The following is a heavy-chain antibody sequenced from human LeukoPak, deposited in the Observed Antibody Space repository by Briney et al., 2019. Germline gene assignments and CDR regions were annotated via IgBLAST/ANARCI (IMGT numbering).Heavy chain of an antibody. CDR1: GYSFTSYW. CDR2: IYPGDSDT. Sequence: GESLKTSWKGSGYSFTSYWIGWVRQMPGKGLEWVGIIYPGDSDTRYSPSFQGQVTTSADKSISTTYLQWSSLKASDTAMYYCARGSPNAYWYFDLWGRGTLVTVSS. V-gene: IGHV5-51*01. J-gene: IGHJ2*01. D-gene: IGHD3-10*01. CDR3: ARGSPNAYWYFDL.